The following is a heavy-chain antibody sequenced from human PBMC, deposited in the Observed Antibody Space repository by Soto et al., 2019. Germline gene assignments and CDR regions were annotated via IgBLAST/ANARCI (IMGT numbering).Heavy chain of an antibody. Sequence: GGSLRLSCAASGFTFSSYAMSWVRQAPGKGLEWVSAISGSGGSTYYADSVKGRFTISRDNSKNTLYLQMNSLRAEDTAVYYCAKCGSSSGWYIHWCGSWGQGTWVSASS. V-gene: IGHV3-23*01. J-gene: IGHJ1*01. CDR2: ISGSGGST. D-gene: IGHD6-13*01. CDR3: AKCGSSSGWYIHWCGS. CDR1: GFTFSSYA.